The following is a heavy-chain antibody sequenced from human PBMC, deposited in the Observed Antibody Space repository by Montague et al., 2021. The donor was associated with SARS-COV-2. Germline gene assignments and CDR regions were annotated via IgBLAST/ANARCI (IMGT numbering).Heavy chain of an antibody. J-gene: IGHJ4*02. CDR2: ISYRGDP. CDR1: GGSISSSNYY. V-gene: IGHV4-39*01. Sequence: SETLSLTCTVSGGSISSSNYYWGWVRQPPGKGLEWIGSISYRGDPYNNPSLKSRLTISVDTSQNQFSLKLSSVTAADTAVYYCAKPLATGNYYYWGQGTLVTVSS. CDR3: AKPLATGNYYY. D-gene: IGHD1-1*01.